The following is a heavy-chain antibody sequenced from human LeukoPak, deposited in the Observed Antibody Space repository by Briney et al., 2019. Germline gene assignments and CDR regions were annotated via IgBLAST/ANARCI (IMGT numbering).Heavy chain of an antibody. CDR2: ISGSGSSSGST. J-gene: IGHJ6*03. V-gene: IGHV3-23*01. Sequence: GGSLRLSCAASGFTFSSHAMSWVRQAPGKGLEWVSGISGSGSSSGSTYYADSMKGRFTISRDNSKNRLYLQMNSLRAEDTAVYYCAKNIVLGNWDYYYMDVWGKGTTVTVSS. CDR1: GFTFSSHA. CDR3: AKNIVLGNWDYYYMDV. D-gene: IGHD5-12*01.